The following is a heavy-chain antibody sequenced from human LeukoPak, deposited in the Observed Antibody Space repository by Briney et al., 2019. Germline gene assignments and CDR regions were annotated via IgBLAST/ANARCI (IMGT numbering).Heavy chain of an antibody. D-gene: IGHD3-22*01. CDR2: IYHSGST. CDR3: ARGGNYYDSSPLDY. V-gene: IGHV4-30-2*01. J-gene: IGHJ4*02. Sequence: SETLSLTCAVSGGSISSGGYSWSWIRQPPGKGLEWIGYIYHSGSTYYSPSLKSRVTISVDRSKNQFSLKLSSVTAADTAVYYCARGGNYYDSSPLDYWGQGTLVTVSS. CDR1: GGSISSGGYS.